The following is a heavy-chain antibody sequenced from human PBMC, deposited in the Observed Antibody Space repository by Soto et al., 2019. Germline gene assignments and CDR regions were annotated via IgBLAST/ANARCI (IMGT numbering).Heavy chain of an antibody. CDR3: AKDAAMVSSTFNYFDY. V-gene: IGHV3-23*01. Sequence: VPLLESGGGLVQPGGSLRLSCAASGFFFSSYAMSWVRQAPGKGLEWVSGVGGSGGYKSYADSVKGRFTISRDNSKNTLYLQMESLGAEDTAVYYCAKDAAMVSSTFNYFDYWGQGTLVAVSS. CDR2: VGGSGGYK. D-gene: IGHD6-13*01. CDR1: GFFFSSYA. J-gene: IGHJ4*02.